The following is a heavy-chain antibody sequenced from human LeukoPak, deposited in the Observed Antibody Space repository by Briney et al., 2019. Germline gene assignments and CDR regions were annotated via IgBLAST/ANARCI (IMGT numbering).Heavy chain of an antibody. CDR3: AKRGGYCTGGSCYSYYFDY. CDR1: GFTFSSYA. CDR2: ISGSGGST. V-gene: IGHV3-23*01. J-gene: IGHJ4*02. D-gene: IGHD2-15*01. Sequence: GGSLRLSCAASGFTFSSYAMSWVRQAPGKGLEWVSIISGSGGSTYYADSVKGRFTISRDNSKNTLYLQMNSLRAEDTAVYYCAKRGGYCTGGSCYSYYFDYWGQGTRSPSPQ.